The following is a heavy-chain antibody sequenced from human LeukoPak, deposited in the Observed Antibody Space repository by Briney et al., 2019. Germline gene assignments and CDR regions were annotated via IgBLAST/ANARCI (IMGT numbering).Heavy chain of an antibody. J-gene: IGHJ4*02. CDR3: AREEIFRCSGGSCYFDY. CDR2: MNPNSGNT. CDR1: GYTFTSYD. D-gene: IGHD2-15*01. Sequence: ASVKVACKASGYTFTSYDINWVRQATGQGLEWMGWMNPNSGNTGYAQKFQDRVTMTRNTSISTAYMELSSLRSEDTAVYYCAREEIFRCSGGSCYFDYWGQGTLVTVSS. V-gene: IGHV1-8*01.